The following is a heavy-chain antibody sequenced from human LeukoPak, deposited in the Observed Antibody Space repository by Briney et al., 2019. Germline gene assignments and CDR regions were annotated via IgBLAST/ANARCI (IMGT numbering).Heavy chain of an antibody. CDR2: TSGSGGST. D-gene: IGHD5-12*01. J-gene: IGHJ6*03. V-gene: IGHV3-23*01. Sequence: PGGSLRLSCAVSGLTFSTYAMSWVRQAPGKGLEWVSVTSGSGGSTYYADSVKGRFTISRDNSKNTLYLQMNSLRAEDTAVYYCAKDGSSSGYPYYMDVWGKGTTVTVSS. CDR1: GLTFSTYA. CDR3: AKDGSSSGYPYYMDV.